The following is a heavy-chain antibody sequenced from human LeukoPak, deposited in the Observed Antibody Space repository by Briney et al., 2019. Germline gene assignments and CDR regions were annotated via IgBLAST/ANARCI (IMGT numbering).Heavy chain of an antibody. CDR1: GLTFRTTW. J-gene: IGHJ4*02. V-gene: IGHV3-74*01. D-gene: IGHD1-7*01. Sequence: GGSLRLSCATSGLTFRTTWMHWVRQAPGKGLMWVSRMNGEGTTIDYADSVKGRFTVSRDYAKDTLFLQMNNLRTEDTALYFCATARNFRFEYWGQGSLVIVSA. CDR3: ATARNFRFEY. CDR2: MNGEGTTI.